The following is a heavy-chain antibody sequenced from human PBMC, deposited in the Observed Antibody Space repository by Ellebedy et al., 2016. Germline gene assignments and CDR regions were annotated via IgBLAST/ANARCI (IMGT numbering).Heavy chain of an antibody. Sequence: GESLKISXAASGFTFSNYAMNWVRQAPGKGLEWVSSISSSGRNIDHADSLKGRFSISRDNAKNTLYLQMNSLRDEDTAVYFCARGRDYAFDYWGQGSLVTVSS. D-gene: IGHD4-17*01. CDR1: GFTFSNYA. J-gene: IGHJ4*02. CDR3: ARGRDYAFDY. CDR2: ISSSGRNI. V-gene: IGHV3-21*01.